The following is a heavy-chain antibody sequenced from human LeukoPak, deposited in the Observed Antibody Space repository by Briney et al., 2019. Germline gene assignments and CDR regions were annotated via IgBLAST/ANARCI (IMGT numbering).Heavy chain of an antibody. V-gene: IGHV3-53*01. J-gene: IGHJ6*03. CDR3: ARSLRVRGVPDYMDV. CDR1: GFTFSSYV. Sequence: PGGSLRLSCAASGFTFSSYVMHWVRQAPGKGLEWVSVIYSGGSTYYADSVKGRFTISRDISKNTLYLQMNSLGAEDTAVYYCARSLRVRGVPDYMDVWGKGTTVIISS. CDR2: IYSGGST. D-gene: IGHD3-10*02.